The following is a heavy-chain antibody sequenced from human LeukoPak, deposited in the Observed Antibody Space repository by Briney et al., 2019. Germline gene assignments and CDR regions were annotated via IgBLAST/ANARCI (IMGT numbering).Heavy chain of an antibody. D-gene: IGHD2-15*01. J-gene: IGHJ3*01. CDR1: GDSLGIYK. CDR2: ISSSGSA. CDR3: AREWSGFDF. Sequence: SETLSLTCSVSGDSLGIYKWSWIRQPPGKGLEWIAHISSSGSAIYNPALMSRVSMSVEKYTNQFSLRLTSVTPADTAVYYCAREWSGFDFWGQGTTVTVSS. V-gene: IGHV4-59*01.